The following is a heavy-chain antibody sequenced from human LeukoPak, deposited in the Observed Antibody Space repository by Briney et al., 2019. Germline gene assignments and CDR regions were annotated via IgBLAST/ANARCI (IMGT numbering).Heavy chain of an antibody. CDR1: GYTFTGYY. J-gene: IGHJ5*02. Sequence: ASVRVSCKASGYTFTGYYFHWVRQAPGQRLEWMGWINPNNGGTNYAQKFQGRVTMTRDTSISTAYMGLTRLRSDDAAVYYCARDRLDIAGGFDPWGQGTRVTVSS. V-gene: IGHV1-2*02. CDR2: INPNNGGT. D-gene: IGHD5-12*01. CDR3: ARDRLDIAGGFDP.